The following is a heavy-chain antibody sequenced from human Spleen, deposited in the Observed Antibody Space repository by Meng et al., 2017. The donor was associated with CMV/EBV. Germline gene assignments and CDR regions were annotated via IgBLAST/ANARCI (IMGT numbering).Heavy chain of an antibody. Sequence: ASVKVSCKASGYTFTSYGISWVRQAPRQGLEWMGWISVYNGNTKYAQKFQGRVTVTTDTSTSTAYMELRSLRSDDTAVYYCARDNTHYDILTGYYLLRTYYYGMDVWGQGTTVTVSS. D-gene: IGHD3-9*01. J-gene: IGHJ6*02. CDR1: GYTFTSYG. V-gene: IGHV1-18*01. CDR3: ARDNTHYDILTGYYLLRTYYYGMDV. CDR2: ISVYNGNT.